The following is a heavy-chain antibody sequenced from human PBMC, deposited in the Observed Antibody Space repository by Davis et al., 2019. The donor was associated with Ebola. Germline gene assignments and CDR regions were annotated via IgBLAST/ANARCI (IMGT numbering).Heavy chain of an antibody. CDR2: INHSGST. D-gene: IGHD3-22*01. CDR1: GGSFSGYY. J-gene: IGHJ4*02. CDR3: ARQPYYYDSSGYYYGPGVNFDY. V-gene: IGHV4-34*01. Sequence: SETLSLTCAVYGGSFSGYYWSWIRQPPGKGLEWIGEINHSGSTNYNPSLKSRVTISVDTSKNQFSLKLSSVTAADTAVYYCARQPYYYDSSGYYYGPGVNFDYWGQGTLVTVSS.